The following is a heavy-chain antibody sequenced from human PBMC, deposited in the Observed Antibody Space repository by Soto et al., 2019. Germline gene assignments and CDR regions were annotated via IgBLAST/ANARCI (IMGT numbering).Heavy chain of an antibody. CDR1: GFTFSSYS. D-gene: IGHD6-13*01. CDR3: ASTVARIASFDY. V-gene: IGHV3-21*01. Sequence: XVCFTLSCAASGFTFSSYSMNWVRQAPGKGLEWVSSISSSSSYIYYADSVKGRFTISRDNAKNSLYLQMNSLRAEDTAVYYCASTVARIASFDYWGQRTLVTVSS. CDR2: ISSSSSYI. J-gene: IGHJ4*02.